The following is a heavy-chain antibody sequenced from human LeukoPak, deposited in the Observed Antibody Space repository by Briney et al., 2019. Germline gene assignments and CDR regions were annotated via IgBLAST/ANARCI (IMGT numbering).Heavy chain of an antibody. Sequence: GASVKVSCKASGYTFTSYGISWGRQAPGQGLEWMGWISAYNGNTNYAQKLQGRVTMTTDTSTSTAYMELRSLTSDDTAVYYCARAGITMIVVVNWFAPWGQGTLVTVSS. J-gene: IGHJ5*02. D-gene: IGHD3-22*01. V-gene: IGHV1-18*01. CDR1: GYTFTSYG. CDR3: ARAGITMIVVVNWFAP. CDR2: ISAYNGNT.